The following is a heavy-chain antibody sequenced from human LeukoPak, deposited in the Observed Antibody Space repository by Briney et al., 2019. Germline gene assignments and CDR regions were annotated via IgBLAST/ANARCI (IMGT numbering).Heavy chain of an antibody. Sequence: AGGSLRLSCSASGFTFSSYAMHWVRQAPGKGLEYVSVISSNGGSTYYADSVKGGFTISRDNSKNTLYLQMSSLRAEDTAVYYCVKDKRGRAGFDYWGQGTLVTVSS. J-gene: IGHJ4*02. CDR1: GFTFSSYA. CDR3: VKDKRGRAGFDY. D-gene: IGHD3-10*01. V-gene: IGHV3-64D*06. CDR2: ISSNGGST.